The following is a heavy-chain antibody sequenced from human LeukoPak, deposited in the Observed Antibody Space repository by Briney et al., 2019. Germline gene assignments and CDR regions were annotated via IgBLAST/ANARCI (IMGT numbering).Heavy chain of an antibody. CDR3: ARESTYWNYIMWFDP. V-gene: IGHV4-39*07. D-gene: IGHD1-7*01. Sequence: GSLRLSCAASGFTFTSYAMSWVRQAPGKGLEWIGSIYYSGSTYYNPSLKSRVTISVDTSKNQFSLKLSSVTAADTAVYYCARESTYWNYIMWFDPWGQGTLVTVSS. CDR2: IYYSGST. CDR1: GFTFTSYA. J-gene: IGHJ5*02.